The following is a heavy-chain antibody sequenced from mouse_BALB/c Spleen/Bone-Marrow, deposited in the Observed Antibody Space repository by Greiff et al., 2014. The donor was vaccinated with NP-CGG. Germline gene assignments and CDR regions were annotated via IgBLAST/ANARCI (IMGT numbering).Heavy chain of an antibody. CDR2: IWAGGST. CDR3: ARYYYGFLDY. Sequence: VKLVESGPGLVAPSQTLSITCTVSGFSLTSYGVHWVRQSPGKGLEWLGVIWAGGSTNYNSALMSRLSISKDNSKSQVFLKMNSLQTDDTAMYYCARYYYGFLDYWGQGTTLTVSP. CDR1: GFSLTSYG. V-gene: IGHV2-9*02. D-gene: IGHD1-2*01. J-gene: IGHJ2*01.